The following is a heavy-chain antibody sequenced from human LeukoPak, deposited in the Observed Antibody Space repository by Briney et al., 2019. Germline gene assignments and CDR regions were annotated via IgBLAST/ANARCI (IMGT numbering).Heavy chain of an antibody. Sequence: ASVKVSCKASGYTFTSYYMHWVRQAPGQGLEWMGIINPSGGSTSYAQKFQGRVTMTRDTSTSTVYMELSSLRSEDTAVYYCASSSRARWLLYHYAFDYWGQGTLVTVSS. V-gene: IGHV1-46*01. D-gene: IGHD3-3*01. CDR3: ASSSRARWLLYHYAFDY. CDR2: INPSGGST. J-gene: IGHJ4*02. CDR1: GYTFTSYY.